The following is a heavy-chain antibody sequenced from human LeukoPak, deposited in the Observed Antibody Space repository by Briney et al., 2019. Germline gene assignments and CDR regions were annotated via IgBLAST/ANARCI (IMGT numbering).Heavy chain of an antibody. D-gene: IGHD6-19*01. CDR1: GFTFSSYG. J-gene: IGHJ4*02. CDR3: AKARYSSGWYYFDY. CDR2: IRYDGSNK. V-gene: IGHV3-30*02. Sequence: GGSLRLSCAASGFTFSSYGMHWVRQAPGKGLEWVAFIRYDGSNKYYADSVKGRFTISRDNSKNTLYLQMNSLRAEDTAVYYCAKARYSSGWYYFDYWGQGTLVTVSS.